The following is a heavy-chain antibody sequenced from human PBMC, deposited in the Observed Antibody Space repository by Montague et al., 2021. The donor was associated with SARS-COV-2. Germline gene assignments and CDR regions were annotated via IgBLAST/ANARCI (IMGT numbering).Heavy chain of an antibody. CDR2: VSYEGSIQ. D-gene: IGHD2-15*01. Sequence: SLRLSCAASGFTFTNFGMHWVRQAPGQGLEWVAVVSYEGSIQYYADSVKGRFTISRDNSKNSLYLQMNSLRAEDAAVYYCARDLGDYSHGGYGMDVWGQGTTVTVSS. CDR3: ARDLGDYSHGGYGMDV. J-gene: IGHJ6*02. CDR1: GFTFTNFG. V-gene: IGHV3-33*05.